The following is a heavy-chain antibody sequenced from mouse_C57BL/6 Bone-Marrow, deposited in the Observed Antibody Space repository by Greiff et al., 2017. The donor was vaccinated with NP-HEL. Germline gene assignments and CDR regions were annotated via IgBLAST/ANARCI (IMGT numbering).Heavy chain of an antibody. CDR2: ISNGGGST. Sequence: DVQLQESGGGLVQPGGSLKLSCAASGFTFSDYYMYWVRQTPEKRLEWVAYISNGGGSTYYPDTVKGRFTISRDNAKNTLYLQMSRLKSEDTAMYYWARHGNYGSSFYYFDYWGQGTTLTVSS. J-gene: IGHJ2*01. D-gene: IGHD1-1*01. V-gene: IGHV5-12*01. CDR3: ARHGNYGSSFYYFDY. CDR1: GFTFSDYY.